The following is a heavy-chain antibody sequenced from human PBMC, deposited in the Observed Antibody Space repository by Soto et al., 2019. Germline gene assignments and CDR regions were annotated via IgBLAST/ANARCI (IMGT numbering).Heavy chain of an antibody. CDR2: ISYDGSNK. V-gene: IGHV3-30*18. CDR3: AKVVSGSDVGLDQYYCGMDV. Sequence: GGSLRLSCAASGFIFSNYGMHWVRQAPGRGLEWVAVISYDGSNKNYADSVKGRFTISRDNSKNTLYLQMNSLRAEDTAVYYCAKVVSGSDVGLDQYYCGMDVWGTGITVTVSS. D-gene: IGHD1-26*01. J-gene: IGHJ6*04. CDR1: GFIFSNYG.